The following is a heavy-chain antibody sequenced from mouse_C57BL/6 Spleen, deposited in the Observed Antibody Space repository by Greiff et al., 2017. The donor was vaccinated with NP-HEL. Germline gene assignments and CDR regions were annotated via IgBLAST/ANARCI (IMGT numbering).Heavy chain of an antibody. CDR3: ARGGVRDAMDY. D-gene: IGHD2-14*01. J-gene: IGHJ4*01. CDR2: ISYDGSN. V-gene: IGHV3-6*01. Sequence: EVHLVESGPGLVKPSQSLSLTCSVTGYSITSGYYWNWIRQFPGNKLEWMGYISYDGSNNYNPSLKNRISITRDTSKNQFFLKLNSVTTEDTATYYCARGGVRDAMDYWGQGTSVTVSS. CDR1: GYSITSGYY.